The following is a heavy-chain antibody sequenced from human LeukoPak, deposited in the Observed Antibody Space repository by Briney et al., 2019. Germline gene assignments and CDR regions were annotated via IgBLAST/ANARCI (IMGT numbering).Heavy chain of an antibody. D-gene: IGHD2-2*01. V-gene: IGHV5-51*01. CDR3: ASSHCSSTSCYYFAAFDI. Sequence: GESLKISCKGDGYSFISYWIGWVRQKPGKGLEWMGVVFPGDSDTKYGPSFQGHVTITADKSTSTAYLQWSSLQASDTAMYYCASSHCSSTSCYYFAAFDIWGQGTMVTVSS. CDR2: VFPGDSDT. CDR1: GYSFISYW. J-gene: IGHJ3*02.